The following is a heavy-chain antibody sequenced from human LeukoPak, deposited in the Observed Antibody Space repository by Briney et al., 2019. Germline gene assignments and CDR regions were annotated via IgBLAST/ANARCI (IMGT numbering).Heavy chain of an antibody. V-gene: IGHV3-30*04. Sequence: PGRSLRLSCAASGVTFSSYAMHWVRQAPGKGLEWVALISYDGSNKYYADSVKGRFTISRDNSKNTLYLQMNSLRAEDTAVYYCASPIAVAGTLDYWGQGTLVTVSS. CDR3: ASPIAVAGTLDY. CDR2: ISYDGSNK. CDR1: GVTFSSYA. J-gene: IGHJ4*02. D-gene: IGHD6-19*01.